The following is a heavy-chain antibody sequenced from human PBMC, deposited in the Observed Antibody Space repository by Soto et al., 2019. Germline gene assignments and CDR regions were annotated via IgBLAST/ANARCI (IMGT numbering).Heavy chain of an antibody. J-gene: IGHJ5*02. V-gene: IGHV4-34*01. Sequence: QVQLQQWGAGLLKPSETLSLTCAVYGGSFSGYYWSWIRQPPGKGLEWIGEINHSGSTNYNPSLKSRVPRSVDTSKNQFSLKLSSVTAADTAVYYCARHIVVVPAATNNTWFDPWGQGTLVTVSS. D-gene: IGHD2-2*01. CDR1: GGSFSGYY. CDR2: INHSGST. CDR3: ARHIVVVPAATNNTWFDP.